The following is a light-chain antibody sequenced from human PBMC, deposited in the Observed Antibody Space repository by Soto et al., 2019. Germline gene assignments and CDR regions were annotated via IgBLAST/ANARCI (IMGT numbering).Light chain of an antibody. CDR3: QQYHDYSTWT. V-gene: IGKV1-5*01. J-gene: IGKJ1*01. Sequence: DIQLTQSPSTLSAAVGDRVTIACRASQSIGWYLAWYQQKPGKAPKVLIWNASSLHSGVPSRFRGRGSGTDCPLAISSLPPADFATYYGQQYHDYSTWTFGPGTKVEVK. CDR1: QSIGWY. CDR2: NAS.